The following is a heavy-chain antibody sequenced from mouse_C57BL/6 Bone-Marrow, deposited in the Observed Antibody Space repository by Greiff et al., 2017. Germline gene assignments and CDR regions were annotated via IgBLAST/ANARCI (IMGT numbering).Heavy chain of an antibody. V-gene: IGHV1-52*01. CDR3: ARWELRHMDY. CDR2: IDPSDSET. Sequence: QVQLKQPGAELVRPGSSVKLSCKASGYTFTSYWMHWVKQRPIQGLEWIGNIDPSDSETHYNQKFKDKATLTVDKSSSTAYMQLSSLTSEDSAVYYCARWELRHMDYWGQGTSVTVSS. D-gene: IGHD2-1*01. J-gene: IGHJ4*01. CDR1: GYTFTSYW.